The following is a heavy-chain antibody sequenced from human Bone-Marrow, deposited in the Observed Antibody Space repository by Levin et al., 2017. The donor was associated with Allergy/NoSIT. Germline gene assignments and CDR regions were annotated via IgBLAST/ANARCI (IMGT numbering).Heavy chain of an antibody. CDR3: ARGVTVGYCSSVTCPPEYMDV. Sequence: GASVKVSCKASGSTFTVNTLTWVRRAPGQGLEWMGRIIPFLGITNYAQKFQGRVTITADKSSSTAYMELSSLRSEDTAVYFCARGVTVGYCSSVTCPPEYMDVWGEGTTVTVSS. CDR2: IIPFLGIT. V-gene: IGHV1-69*02. J-gene: IGHJ6*03. D-gene: IGHD2-2*01. CDR1: GSTFTVNT.